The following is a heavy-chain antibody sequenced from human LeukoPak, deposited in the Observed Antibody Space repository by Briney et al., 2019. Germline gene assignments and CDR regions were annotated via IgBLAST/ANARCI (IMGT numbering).Heavy chain of an antibody. CDR3: ARVLDITGTIFDAFDI. D-gene: IGHD1-20*01. CDR1: GLTFSTYK. J-gene: IGHJ3*02. Sequence: GGSLRLSCAASGLTFSTYKMNWVRQAPGKGLEWVSSISGSGTYMYYADSLKGRFTISRDNAKNSLYLQMNSLRAEDTAVYYCARVLDITGTIFDAFDIWGQGTMVTVSS. CDR2: ISGSGTYM. V-gene: IGHV3-21*01.